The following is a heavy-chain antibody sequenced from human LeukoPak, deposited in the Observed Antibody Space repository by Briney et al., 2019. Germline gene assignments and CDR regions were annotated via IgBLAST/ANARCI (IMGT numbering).Heavy chain of an antibody. CDR2: VSGSGGST. V-gene: IGHV3-23*01. CDR1: GFTFSSYA. D-gene: IGHD1-1*01. Sequence: GGSLRLSCAASGFTFSSYAMSWVRQAPGKGLEWVSAVSGSGGSTYYADSVKGRFTISRDNSKNTLYLQMNSLRAEDTAVYYCANGDGWNGRFYDYWGQGTLVTVSS. J-gene: IGHJ4*02. CDR3: ANGDGWNGRFYDY.